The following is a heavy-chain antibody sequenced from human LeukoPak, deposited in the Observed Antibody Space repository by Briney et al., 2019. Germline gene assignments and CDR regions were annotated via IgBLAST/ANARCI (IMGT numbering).Heavy chain of an antibody. D-gene: IGHD3-22*01. Sequence: ASVKVSCKASGYTFTSYGISWVRQAPGQGLEWMGWISAYKGNTNYAQKLQGRVTMTTDTSTSTAYMELRSLRSDDTAVYYCARAWARYYYDSSGAPPTYFDYWVQGTLVTVSS. J-gene: IGHJ4*02. V-gene: IGHV1-18*01. CDR1: GYTFTSYG. CDR2: ISAYKGNT. CDR3: ARAWARYYYDSSGAPPTYFDY.